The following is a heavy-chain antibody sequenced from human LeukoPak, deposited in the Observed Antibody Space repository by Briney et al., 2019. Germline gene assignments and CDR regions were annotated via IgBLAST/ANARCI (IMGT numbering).Heavy chain of an antibody. J-gene: IGHJ4*02. CDR1: GRSISNYY. CDR2: ISYSGST. V-gene: IGHV4-59*01. Sequence: SETLSLTCTVSGRSISNYYWSWIRQPPGKGLEWIGYISYSGSTSYNPSLKSRVTISVDTSKNQFSLKLNSVTAADTAVYYCARATAAPSSYFFDHWGQGTLVTVSS. CDR3: ARATAAPSSYFFDH. D-gene: IGHD6-25*01.